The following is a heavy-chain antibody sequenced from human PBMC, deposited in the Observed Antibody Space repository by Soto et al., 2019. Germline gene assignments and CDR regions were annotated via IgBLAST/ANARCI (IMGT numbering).Heavy chain of an antibody. CDR1: GGSFSGYY. CDR2: INHSGST. V-gene: IGHV4-34*01. D-gene: IGHD5-12*01. J-gene: IGHJ4*02. CDR3: ARGSGDGYNFDY. Sequence: PSETLSLTCAVYGGSFSGYYWSWIRQPPGKGLEWIGEINHSGSTNYNPSLKSRVTISVDRSKNQFSLKLSSVTAADTAVYYCARGSGDGYNFDYWGQGTLVTVSS.